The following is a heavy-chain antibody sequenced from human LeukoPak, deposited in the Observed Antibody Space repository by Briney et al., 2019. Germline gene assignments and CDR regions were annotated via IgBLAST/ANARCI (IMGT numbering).Heavy chain of an antibody. V-gene: IGHV3-33*01. CDR1: GFTFSIYG. Sequence: QPGRSLRLSCAASGFTFSIYGMHWVRRAPGKGLEWVAAIWYDGSNKYYADSVKGRFTISRDNSKNTLYLQMNSLRAEGTAVYYCARLVGWWTWGQGTLVTVSS. CDR2: IWYDGSNK. J-gene: IGHJ5*02. CDR3: ARLVGWWT. D-gene: IGHD2-15*01.